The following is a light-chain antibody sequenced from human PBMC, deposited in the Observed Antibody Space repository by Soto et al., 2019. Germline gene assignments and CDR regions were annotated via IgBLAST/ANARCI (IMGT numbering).Light chain of an antibody. CDR1: QSLVHSGGNTY. V-gene: IGKV2-30*02. CDR3: MQGTHWPYT. CDR2: KVS. J-gene: IGKJ2*01. Sequence: DAVLTQSPLSLPVTLGQPASISCSSSQSLVHSGGNTYLNWFQQRPGQSPRRLIYKVSERDSGVPDRFSGRASGTDFTLEISRVEAEEVGVYYCMQGTHWPYTFGQGTKLEIK.